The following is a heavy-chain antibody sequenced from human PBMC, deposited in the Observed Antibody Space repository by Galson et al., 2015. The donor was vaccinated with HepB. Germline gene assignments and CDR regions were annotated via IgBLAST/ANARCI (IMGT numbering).Heavy chain of an antibody. V-gene: IGHV3-30*04. CDR3: ARPYDILTGYYGY. D-gene: IGHD3-9*01. J-gene: IGHJ4*02. Sequence: SLRLSCAASGFTFSSYAMHWVRQAPGKGLEWVAVISYDGSNKYYADSVKGRFTISRDNSKNTLYLQMNSLRAEDTAVYYCARPYDILTGYYGYWGQGTLVTVSS. CDR2: ISYDGSNK. CDR1: GFTFSSYA.